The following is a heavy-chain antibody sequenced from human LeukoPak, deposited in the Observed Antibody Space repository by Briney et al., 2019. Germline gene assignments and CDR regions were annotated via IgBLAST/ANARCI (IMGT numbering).Heavy chain of an antibody. Sequence: PGGSLRLSCAASGFTFSDYYITWIRQAPGKGLEWVSYISSSGTTIYYADSVKGRFTISRDNAKNLLYLQMNSLRAEDTAVYYCARGWDDLAARGYYFDYWGQGTLVTVSS. V-gene: IGHV3-11*04. D-gene: IGHD6-6*01. CDR2: ISSSGTTI. CDR3: ARGWDDLAARGYYFDY. CDR1: GFTFSDYY. J-gene: IGHJ4*02.